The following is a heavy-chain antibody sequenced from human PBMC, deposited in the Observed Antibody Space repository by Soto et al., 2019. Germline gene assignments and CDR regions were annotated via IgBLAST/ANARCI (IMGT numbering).Heavy chain of an antibody. J-gene: IGHJ6*02. Sequence: GGSLRLSCTASGFTLSQFGMHWVRQIPGKGLEWVALISYDGSKEFYAASVQGRFTISRDISKNTLFLQMNSLRVDDRGKCYCARKLRDSIYWWNWFYNYDMDVWGQGTTVTVSS. CDR3: ARKLRDSIYWWNWFYNYDMDV. D-gene: IGHD2-8*02. V-gene: IGHV3-33*01. CDR1: GFTLSQFG. CDR2: ISYDGSKE.